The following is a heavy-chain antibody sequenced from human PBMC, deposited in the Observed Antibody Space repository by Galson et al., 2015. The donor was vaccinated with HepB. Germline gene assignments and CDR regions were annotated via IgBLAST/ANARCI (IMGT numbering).Heavy chain of an antibody. CDR2: ISGSGDNT. D-gene: IGHD3-3*01. Sequence: SLRLSCAASGFTFSSYGMSWVRQAPGKGLEWVASISGSGDNTYYAGSVKGRFTVSRDDSKNTLYLHMNSLRVEDTAVYHCAKDGSRGGDFQRGFDYWGQGTLLAVSS. CDR1: GFTFSSYG. J-gene: IGHJ4*02. CDR3: AKDGSRGGDFQRGFDY. V-gene: IGHV3-23*01.